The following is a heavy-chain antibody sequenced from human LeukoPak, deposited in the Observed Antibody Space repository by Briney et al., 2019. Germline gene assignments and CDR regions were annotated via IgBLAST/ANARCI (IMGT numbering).Heavy chain of an antibody. CDR1: GYTLTELS. D-gene: IGHD6-19*01. Sequence: GASVKVSCKVSGYTLTELSMHWVRQAPGKGLEWMGGFDPEDGETIYAQKFQGRVTMTEDTSTDTAYMELSSLRSEDTAVYYCATGQGFGIAVAAAGWYFDLWGRGTLVTVSS. J-gene: IGHJ2*01. CDR3: ATGQGFGIAVAAAGWYFDL. CDR2: FDPEDGET. V-gene: IGHV1-24*01.